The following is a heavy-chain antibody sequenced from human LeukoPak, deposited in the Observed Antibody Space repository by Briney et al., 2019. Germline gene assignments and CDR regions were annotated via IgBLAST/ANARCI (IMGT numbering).Heavy chain of an antibody. CDR1: GGSISSYY. V-gene: IGHV4-59*01. CDR3: ARVEGRRDGYNYYFDY. J-gene: IGHJ4*02. CDR2: IYYSGST. D-gene: IGHD5-24*01. Sequence: SETLSLTCTVSGGSISSYYWSWIRQPPGKGLEWIGYIYYSGSTNYNPSLKSRVTISVDTSKNQFSLKLSSVTAADTAVYYCARVEGRRDGYNYYFDYWGQGTLVTVSS.